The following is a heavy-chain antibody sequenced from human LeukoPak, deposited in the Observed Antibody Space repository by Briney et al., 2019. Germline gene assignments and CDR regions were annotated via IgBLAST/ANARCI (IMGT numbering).Heavy chain of an antibody. CDR3: TTVETGNFYFDH. CDR1: GFTVSSNY. J-gene: IGHJ4*02. V-gene: IGHV3-15*01. Sequence: GGSLRLSCAASGFTVSSNYMSWVRQAPGEGLECVGRIKGKSDGGATDYAAPVKGRFTISRDESLHTLFLQMNSLKTEDTAVYYCTTVETGNFYFDHWSQGTLVTVSS. CDR2: IKGKSDGGAT. D-gene: IGHD1-7*01.